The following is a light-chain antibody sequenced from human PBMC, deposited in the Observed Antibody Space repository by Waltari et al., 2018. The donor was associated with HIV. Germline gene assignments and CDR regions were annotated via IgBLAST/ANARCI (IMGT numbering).Light chain of an antibody. V-gene: IGLV1-47*01. CDR3: AAWDDSLSGRV. CDR2: GDH. J-gene: IGLJ3*02. CDR1: SSNIGRSY. Sequence: QSVLTQPPSASGTPGQRVTISCSGSSSNIGRSYIYWYQQLPGTAPKLLIHGDHQRPSGVPDRFSGSKSGTSASLAIIGLRSEDEAYYYCAAWDDSLSGRVFGGGTKLTVL.